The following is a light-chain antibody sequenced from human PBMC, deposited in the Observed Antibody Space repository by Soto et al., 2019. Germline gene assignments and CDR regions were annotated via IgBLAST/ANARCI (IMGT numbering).Light chain of an antibody. J-gene: IGKJ1*01. Sequence: MPSPGTLSSAPGGGATTSSCASKQVIGNYLTWYQQKRGQAPRLLIYGASSRATGVPARFSGSGSGTDFTITISLLEPEDVTVYYCHQYGTAPLTFGHGTKVDIK. V-gene: IGKV3-20*01. CDR2: GAS. CDR3: HQYGTAPLT. CDR1: KQVIGNY.